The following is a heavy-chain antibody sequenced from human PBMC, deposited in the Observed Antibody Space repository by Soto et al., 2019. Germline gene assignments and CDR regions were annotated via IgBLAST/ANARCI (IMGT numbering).Heavy chain of an antibody. CDR3: AGVGRLHYFDY. V-gene: IGHV3-30-3*01. CDR2: ISYDGSNK. CDR1: GFTFSSYA. D-gene: IGHD4-17*01. J-gene: IGHJ4*02. Sequence: QVQLVESGGGVVQPGRSLRLSCAASGFTFSSYAMHWVRQAPGKGLEWVAVISYDGSNKYYADSGKGRFTISRDNSKNTLLLQMNSLRAEGPDVYYCAGVGRLHYFDYWGQGTLVTVSS.